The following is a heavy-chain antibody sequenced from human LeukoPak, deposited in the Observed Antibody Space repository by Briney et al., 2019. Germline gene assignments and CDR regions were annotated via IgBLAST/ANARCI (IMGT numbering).Heavy chain of an antibody. CDR2: IYSGGST. D-gene: IGHD3-10*02. J-gene: IGHJ4*02. CDR1: GFTVSSNY. Sequence: PGGSLRLSCAASGFTVSSNYMSWVRQAPGKGLEWVSVIYSGGSTYYAVYVKGRFTISRENSKNMLYLKMNSLRAEDTAVYYCASRDLGSGSGDYWGQGTLVTVSS. CDR3: ASRDLGSGSGDY. V-gene: IGHV3-53*01.